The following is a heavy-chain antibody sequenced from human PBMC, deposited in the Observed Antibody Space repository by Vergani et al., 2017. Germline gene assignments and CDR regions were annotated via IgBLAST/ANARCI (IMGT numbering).Heavy chain of an antibody. V-gene: IGHV1-2*02. CDR1: GYTFTGYY. J-gene: IGHJ4*02. CDR3: ARVSYGSGSPIDY. Sequence: QVQLVQSGAEVKKPGASVKVSCKASGYTFTGYYMHWVRQAPGQGLEWMGWVNPNRGGTNYAQKFQGRVTMTRDTSSSTAYMELSRLRSDGTAVYYCARVSYGSGSPIDYWGQGTLVTVSS. D-gene: IGHD3-10*01. CDR2: VNPNRGGT.